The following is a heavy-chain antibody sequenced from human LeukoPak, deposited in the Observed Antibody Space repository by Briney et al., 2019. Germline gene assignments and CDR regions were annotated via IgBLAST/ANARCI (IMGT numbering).Heavy chain of an antibody. V-gene: IGHV4-34*01. J-gene: IGHJ3*02. CDR2: INHSGST. CDR3: ARVSRVVPAATGWGAFDI. D-gene: IGHD2-2*01. Sequence: KTSETLSLTCAVYGGSFSGYYWSWIRQPPGKGLEWIGEINHSGSTNYNPFLKSRVTISVDTSKNQFSLKLSSVTAADTAVYYCARVSRVVPAATGWGAFDIWGQGTMVTVSS. CDR1: GGSFSGYY.